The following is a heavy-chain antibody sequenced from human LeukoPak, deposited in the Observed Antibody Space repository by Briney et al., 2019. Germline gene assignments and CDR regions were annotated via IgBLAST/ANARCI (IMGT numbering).Heavy chain of an antibody. CDR2: ISSSSSYI. CDR3: ARATFPEYYFDY. CDR1: GFTFNSYS. V-gene: IGHV3-21*01. J-gene: IGHJ4*02. D-gene: IGHD2/OR15-2a*01. Sequence: GGSLRLSCAASGFTFNSYSMYWVRQAPGKGLEWVSSISSSSSYIYYADSVKGRFTISRDNAKNSLYLQMNSLRAEDTAVYYCARATFPEYYFDYWGQGTLVTVSS.